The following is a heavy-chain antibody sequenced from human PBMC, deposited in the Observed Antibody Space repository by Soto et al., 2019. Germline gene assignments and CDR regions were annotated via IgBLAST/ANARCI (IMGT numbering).Heavy chain of an antibody. V-gene: IGHV1-24*01. CDR3: ATVVGGGESYYCYGMDV. D-gene: IGHD3-16*01. CDR1: GGTFSSYA. J-gene: IGHJ6*02. CDR2: FDPEDGET. Sequence: ASVKVSCKASGGTFSSYAISWVRQAPGKGLEWMGGFDPEDGETIYAQKFQGRVTMTEDTSTDTAYMELSSLRSEDTAVYYCATVVGGGESYYCYGMDVWGQGSTVTVSS.